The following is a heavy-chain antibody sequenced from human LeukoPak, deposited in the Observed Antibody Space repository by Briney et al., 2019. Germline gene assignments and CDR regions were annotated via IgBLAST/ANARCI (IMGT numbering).Heavy chain of an antibody. CDR1: GFTFSSYA. CDR2: ISGSGGST. Sequence: TGGSLRLSCAASGFTFSSYAMSWVRQAPGKGLEWVSAISGSGGSTYYADSVKGRFTISRGNSKNTLYLQMNSLRAEDTAVYYCAKALAFLEWFADYWGQGTLVTVSS. J-gene: IGHJ4*02. CDR3: AKALAFLEWFADY. V-gene: IGHV3-23*01. D-gene: IGHD3-3*02.